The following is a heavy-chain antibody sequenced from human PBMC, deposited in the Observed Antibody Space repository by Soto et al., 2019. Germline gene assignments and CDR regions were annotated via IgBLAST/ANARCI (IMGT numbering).Heavy chain of an antibody. Sequence: GASVKVSCKASGYTVTDYYIHWVRQAPGQGLEWMGWIDPKNGGTIYAQKFQDRVTMTRDTSISTAYMDLSRLTSDDTALYYCARDDYGIYPYWGQGTPVTVSS. CDR3: ARDDYGIYPY. CDR2: IDPKNGGT. D-gene: IGHD1-26*01. V-gene: IGHV1-2*02. J-gene: IGHJ4*02. CDR1: GYTVTDYY.